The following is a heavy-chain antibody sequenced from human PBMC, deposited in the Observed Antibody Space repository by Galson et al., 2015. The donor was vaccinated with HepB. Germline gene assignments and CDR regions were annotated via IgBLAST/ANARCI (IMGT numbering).Heavy chain of an antibody. CDR3: AAGGRGYSYHFDS. Sequence: ETLSLTCSVSGASMNTHYWTWIRQAPGKEFEWVGYFYHSGNTNSNPSLKSRVTISVDTSKSQFSLKLTSVTVADTAVYYCAAGGRGYSYHFDSWGQGTLVTVSS. V-gene: IGHV4-59*11. CDR2: FYHSGNT. J-gene: IGHJ5*01. CDR1: GASMNTHY. D-gene: IGHD3-16*02.